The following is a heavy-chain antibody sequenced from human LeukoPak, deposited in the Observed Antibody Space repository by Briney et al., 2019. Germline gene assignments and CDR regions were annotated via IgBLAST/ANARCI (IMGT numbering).Heavy chain of an antibody. CDR1: GYTLTELS. D-gene: IGHD4-11*01. J-gene: IGHJ4*02. V-gene: IGHV1-24*01. Sequence: ASVKVSCKVSGYTLTELSMHWVRQAPGKGLEWMGGFDPDDGETIYAQKFQGRVTMTEDTSTDTAYMELSSLRSEDTAVYYCAIPPPSTVHYFDYWGQGTLVTVSS. CDR3: AIPPPSTVHYFDY. CDR2: FDPDDGET.